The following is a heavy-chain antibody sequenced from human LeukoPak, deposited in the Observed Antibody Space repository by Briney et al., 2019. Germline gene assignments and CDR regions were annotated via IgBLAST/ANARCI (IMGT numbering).Heavy chain of an antibody. D-gene: IGHD5-12*01. Sequence: ASVKVSCKASGYTFTSYGISWVRQAPGQGLEWMGWISAYNGNTNYAQKLQGRVTMTTDTSTSTAYKELRSLRSDDTAVYYCARERGYSGYDRGVYFDYWGQGTLVTVSS. CDR2: ISAYNGNT. J-gene: IGHJ4*02. CDR3: ARERGYSGYDRGVYFDY. V-gene: IGHV1-18*01. CDR1: GYTFTSYG.